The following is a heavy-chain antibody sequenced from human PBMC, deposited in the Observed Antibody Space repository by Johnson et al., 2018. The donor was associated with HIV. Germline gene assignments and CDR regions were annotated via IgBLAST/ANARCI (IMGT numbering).Heavy chain of an antibody. V-gene: IGHV3-9*01. CDR1: GFTFDDYA. D-gene: IGHD3-22*01. J-gene: IGHJ3*02. CDR3: ARCGSGHNSSGYYYYSGAFDI. CDR2: ISWNSGSI. Sequence: VQLVESGGGLVQPGRSLRLSCAASGFTFDDYAMHWVRQAPGKGLEWVSGISWNSGSIGYADSVKGRFTNSRANAKNSLYLQMNSLRGEDTAVYYCARCGSGHNSSGYYYYSGAFDIWGQGTMVTVSS.